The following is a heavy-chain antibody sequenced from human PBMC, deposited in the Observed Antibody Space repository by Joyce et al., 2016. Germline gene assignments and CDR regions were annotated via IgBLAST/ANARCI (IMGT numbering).Heavy chain of an antibody. J-gene: IGHJ6*02. V-gene: IGHV3-21*01. CDR1: GSTFSTSG. Sequence: QLVESGGGVVKPGGSLRLSCEASGSTFSTSGMSWFRQAPGKGMEWVRAISDNSYYIFHAETVRGRFTVSRDNAKKTLYLQMNSLRAEDSAVFYCARGGISYYYAMDVWGQGTTVTVSS. D-gene: IGHD3-16*01. CDR3: ARGGISYYYAMDV. CDR2: ISDNSYYI.